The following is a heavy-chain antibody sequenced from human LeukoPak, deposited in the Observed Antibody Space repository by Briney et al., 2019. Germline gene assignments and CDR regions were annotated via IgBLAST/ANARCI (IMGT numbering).Heavy chain of an antibody. J-gene: IGHJ6*03. CDR1: GFTFNSYW. CDR3: ARGSGDMDV. Sequence: GSLRLSFAASGFTFNSYWMTWVRQAPGRGLEWVANINQDGGDKYYVDSVKGRFTISRDNAKNSVYLQMNSLTAEDTAVYYCARGSGDMDVWGKGTTV. CDR2: INQDGGDK. D-gene: IGHD4-17*01. V-gene: IGHV3-7*01.